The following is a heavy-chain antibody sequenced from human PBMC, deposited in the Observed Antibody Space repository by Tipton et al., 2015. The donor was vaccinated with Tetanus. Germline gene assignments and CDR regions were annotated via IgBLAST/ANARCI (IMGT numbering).Heavy chain of an antibody. V-gene: IGHV3-33*01. D-gene: IGHD2-15*01. CDR1: GLIFSSYG. CDR2: SWYDGTDQ. CDR3: AREADCSGGSCFSGDFDN. Sequence: SGLIFSSYGIHWVRQAPGKGLEWVAVSWYDGTDQYYADSVKGRFTLSRDNSKNTLYLQMNSLRAEDTALYYCAREADCSGGSCFSGDFDNWGQGTQVTVPS. J-gene: IGHJ4*02.